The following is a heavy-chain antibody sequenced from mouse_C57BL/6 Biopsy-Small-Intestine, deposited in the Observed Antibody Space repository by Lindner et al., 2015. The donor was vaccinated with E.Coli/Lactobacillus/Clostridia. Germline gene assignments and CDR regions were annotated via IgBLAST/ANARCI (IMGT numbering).Heavy chain of an antibody. D-gene: IGHD2-1*01. J-gene: IGHJ1*01. V-gene: IGHV1-34*01. CDR1: GYTFTDYS. Sequence: VQLQESGPELVKPGASVKISCKASGYTFTDYSMDWVKQSHGKSLEWIGYIYPNNGGSGYNQKFKSKAALTVDKSSSTAYMELHSLTSEDSAVYYCARFYSWYFDVWGAGTTVTVSA. CDR3: ARFYSWYFDV. CDR2: IYPNNGGS.